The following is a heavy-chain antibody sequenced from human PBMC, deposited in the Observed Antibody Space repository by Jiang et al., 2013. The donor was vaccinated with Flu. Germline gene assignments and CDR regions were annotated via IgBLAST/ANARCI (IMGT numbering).Heavy chain of an antibody. D-gene: IGHD3-10*01. CDR1: GYTFTSYY. CDR3: ARDGSGSFDY. V-gene: IGHV1-46*03. J-gene: IGHJ4*02. Sequence: GAEVKKPGASVKVSCKASGYTFTSYYMYWVRQAPGQGLDWMGIINPSAGSTSYAQKFQGRVTMTRDTSTSTVYMELSSLRSEDTAVYYCARDGSGSFDYWGQGTLVTVSS. CDR2: INPSAGST.